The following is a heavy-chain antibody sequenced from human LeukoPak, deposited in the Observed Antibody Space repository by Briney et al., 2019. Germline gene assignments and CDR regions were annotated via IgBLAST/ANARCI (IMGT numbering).Heavy chain of an antibody. J-gene: IGHJ5*02. V-gene: IGHV4-34*01. CDR2: INHSGGT. CDR1: GGSFSGYY. D-gene: IGHD4-17*01. CDR3: ARGPRNAVPRWFVL. Sequence: PPETLSLTCAVPGGSFSGYYWSWIRQPPGKGLEWIGEINHSGGTNYNPSLKSQVTISVDTSKNQFSLKLSSVTAADTAVYYCARGPRNAVPRWFVLWGEGTLVSVPS.